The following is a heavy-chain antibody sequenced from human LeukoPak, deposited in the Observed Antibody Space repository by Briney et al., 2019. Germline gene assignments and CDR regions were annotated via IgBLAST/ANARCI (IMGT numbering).Heavy chain of an antibody. CDR1: GDSISSGSYY. D-gene: IGHD3-10*01. CDR2: IYTSGST. CDR3: ARDPVSSGKWYYFDY. J-gene: IGHJ4*02. Sequence: SETLSLTCTVSGDSISSGSYYWSWIRQPAGKGLEWIGRIYTSGSTNYNPSLKSRVTISVDTSKNQFSLKLSSVTAADTAVYYCARDPVSSGKWYYFDYWGQGTLVTVSS. V-gene: IGHV4-61*02.